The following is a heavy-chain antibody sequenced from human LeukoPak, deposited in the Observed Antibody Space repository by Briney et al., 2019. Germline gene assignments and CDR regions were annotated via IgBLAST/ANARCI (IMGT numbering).Heavy chain of an antibody. D-gene: IGHD3-22*01. CDR1: GFTFSGSA. V-gene: IGHV3-73*01. CDR3: IRPYYYDSSGYYYDAFDI. J-gene: IGHJ3*02. CDR2: IRSKANSYAT. Sequence: GGSLKLSCAASGFTFSGSAMHWVRQASGKGLEWVGRIRSKANSYATAYAASVKGRFTISRDDSKNAAYLQMNSLKTEDTAVYYCIRPYYYDSSGYYYDAFDIWGQGTMVTVFS.